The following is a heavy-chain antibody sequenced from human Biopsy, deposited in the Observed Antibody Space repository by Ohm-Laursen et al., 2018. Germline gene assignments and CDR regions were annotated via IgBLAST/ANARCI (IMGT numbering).Heavy chain of an antibody. CDR2: VYYSGST. CDR1: GGSIRSYY. D-gene: IGHD3-22*01. Sequence: TLSLTCTVSGGSIRSYYWTWITQPPGKGLEWIGDVYYSGSTNRNPSLKSRVTILVDTSKNHFSLKLNSVTAADTAVYYCGRREVVITHDAFDTWGQGTMVTVSS. V-gene: IGHV4-59*08. CDR3: GRREVVITHDAFDT. J-gene: IGHJ3*02.